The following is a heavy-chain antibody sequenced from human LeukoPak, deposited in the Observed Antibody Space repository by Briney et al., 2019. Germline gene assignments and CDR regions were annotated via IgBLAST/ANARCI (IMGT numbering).Heavy chain of an antibody. Sequence: GGSLRLSCAASGFNFSSYAMSRVRQAPGKGLEWVSAISGSGGSTYYADSVKGRFTISRDNSKNTLYLQMNSLRAEDTAVYYCARHTYSSSWPYGMDVWGQGTTVTVSS. V-gene: IGHV3-23*01. D-gene: IGHD6-13*01. CDR2: ISGSGGST. CDR3: ARHTYSSSWPYGMDV. J-gene: IGHJ6*02. CDR1: GFNFSSYA.